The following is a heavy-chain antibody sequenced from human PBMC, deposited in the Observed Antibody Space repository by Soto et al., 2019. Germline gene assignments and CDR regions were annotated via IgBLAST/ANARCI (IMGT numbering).Heavy chain of an antibody. V-gene: IGHV1-18*04. Sequence: QIQLVQSGAEVKKPGASVKVSCKASGYSFTSYGITWVRQAPGQGPEWLGWITAENGNTNYAQKFQGRSTMTTDTSTSTAFMELRGLRSDDTAVYYGARVVLEWLPTSGFDYWGQGTLVTVSS. CDR2: ITAENGNT. J-gene: IGHJ4*02. CDR1: GYSFTSYG. CDR3: ARVVLEWLPTSGFDY. D-gene: IGHD5-12*01.